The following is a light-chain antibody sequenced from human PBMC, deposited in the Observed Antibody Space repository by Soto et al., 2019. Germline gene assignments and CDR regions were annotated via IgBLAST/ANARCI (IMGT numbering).Light chain of an antibody. J-gene: IGLJ1*01. V-gene: IGLV2-23*01. CDR1: TSFVGTYNF. CDR2: EGT. Sequence: QSVLTQPASVSGSAGQSITISCTGTTSFVGTYNFVSWYQQHPGKATQVLIYEGTKRHSGVSNRFSGSTSGSTASLSISGLQTEDETDYYLCSYVGASSHVFGTVTKVTVL. CDR3: CSYVGASSHV.